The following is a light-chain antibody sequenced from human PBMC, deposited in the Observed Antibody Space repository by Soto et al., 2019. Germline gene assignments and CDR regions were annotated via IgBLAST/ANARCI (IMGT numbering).Light chain of an antibody. CDR2: DAS. V-gene: IGKV3-11*01. J-gene: IGKJ1*01. Sequence: EIVLTHSPATLSLSPWEIAPLSCRASQSVSSYLAWYQQKPGQAPRLLIYDASNRATGIPARFSGSGSGTDFTLTISSLEPEDFAVYYCQQRSNWPPWTFGQGTKV. CDR3: QQRSNWPPWT. CDR1: QSVSSY.